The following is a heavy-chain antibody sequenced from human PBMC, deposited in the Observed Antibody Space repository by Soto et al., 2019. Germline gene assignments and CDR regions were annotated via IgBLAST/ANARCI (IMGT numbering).Heavy chain of an antibody. CDR3: ARVGYCSGGSCYDSGMDV. D-gene: IGHD2-15*01. CDR2: IYYSGST. V-gene: IGHV4-31*01. CDR1: GGSISSGGYY. J-gene: IGHJ6*02. Sequence: QVQLQESGPGLVKPSQTLSLTCTVSGGSISSGGYYWSWIRQHPGKGLEWIGYIYYSGSTYYNPSLKSLVTISVDTSKNQFSLKLSSVTAADTAVYYCARVGYCSGGSCYDSGMDVWGQGTTVTVSS.